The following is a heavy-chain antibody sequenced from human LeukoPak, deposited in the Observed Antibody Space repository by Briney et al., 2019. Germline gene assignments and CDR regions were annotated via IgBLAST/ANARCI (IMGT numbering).Heavy chain of an antibody. CDR2: IYYSGST. V-gene: IGHV4-59*11. CDR3: ASYDFWSGYYPY. CDR1: GGSISSHY. D-gene: IGHD3-3*01. Sequence: PSETLSLTCTVSGGSISSHYWSWIWQPPGKGLEWIGNIYYSGSTNYNPSLKSRVTISVDTSKNQFSLKLSSVTAADTDVYYCASYDFWSGYYPYWGQGTLVTVSS. J-gene: IGHJ4*02.